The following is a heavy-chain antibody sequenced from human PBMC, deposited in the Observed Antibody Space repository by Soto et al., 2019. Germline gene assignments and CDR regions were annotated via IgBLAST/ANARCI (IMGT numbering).Heavy chain of an antibody. J-gene: IGHJ4*02. D-gene: IGHD3-10*01. CDR3: ARDGYDGSGSPYPAY. CDR1: GGSMSEYF. V-gene: IGHV4-59*01. CDR2: IYYLGST. Sequence: SETLSLTCSVSGGSMSEYFWSWIRQSPGKGLEWIGYIYYLGSTDYNPSLKSRVTISVDTSKRQFSRRLTSVTAADTAVYYCARDGYDGSGSPYPAYWGPGTQVTVS.